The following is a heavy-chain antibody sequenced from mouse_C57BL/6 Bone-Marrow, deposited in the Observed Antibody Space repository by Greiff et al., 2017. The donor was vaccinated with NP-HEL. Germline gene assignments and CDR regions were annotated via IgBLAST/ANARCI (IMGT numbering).Heavy chain of an antibody. CDR2: INPSNGGT. V-gene: IGHV1-53*01. J-gene: IGHJ1*03. Sequence: QVQLKQPGTELVKPGASVKLSCKASGYTFTSYWMHWVKQRPGQGLEWIGNINPSNGGTNYNEKFKSKATLTVDKSSSTAYMQLSSLTSEDSAVYYCARSPPYDYPYWYFDVWGTGTTVTVSS. D-gene: IGHD2-4*01. CDR3: ARSPPYDYPYWYFDV. CDR1: GYTFTSYW.